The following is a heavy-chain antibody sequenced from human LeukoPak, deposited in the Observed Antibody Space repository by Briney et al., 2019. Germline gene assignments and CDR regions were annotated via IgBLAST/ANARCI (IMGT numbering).Heavy chain of an antibody. CDR3: AKDRVPGLDGGWFDP. D-gene: IGHD3-16*01. CDR2: ISWNSGSI. V-gene: IGHV3-9*01. Sequence: GGSLRLSCAASGFTFDDYAMRWVRQAPGKGLEWVSGISWNSGSIGYADSVKGRFTISRDNAKNSLYLQMNSLRAEDTALYYCAKDRVPGLDGGWFDPWGQGTLVTVSS. CDR1: GFTFDDYA. J-gene: IGHJ5*02.